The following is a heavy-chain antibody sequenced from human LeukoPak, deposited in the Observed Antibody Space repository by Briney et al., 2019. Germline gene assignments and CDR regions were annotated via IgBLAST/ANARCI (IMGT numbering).Heavy chain of an antibody. J-gene: IGHJ4*02. D-gene: IGHD3-10*01. CDR3: ARGLLWFGERTTHVDY. Sequence: SQTLSLTCAISGDSVSSNSAAWNWIRQSPSGGLEWLGRTYYRSKWYNGYAVSVKSRITINPDTSKNQFSLQLNSVTPEDTAVYYCARGLLWFGERTTHVDYWGQGTLVTVSS. V-gene: IGHV6-1*01. CDR2: TYYRSKWYN. CDR1: GDSVSSNSAA.